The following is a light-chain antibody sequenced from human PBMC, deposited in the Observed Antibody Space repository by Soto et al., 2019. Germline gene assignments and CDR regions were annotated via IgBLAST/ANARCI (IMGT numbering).Light chain of an antibody. V-gene: IGKV1-39*01. Sequence: DIQMTQSPSSLSASVGDRVTITCRASQSISSYLNWYQQKPGKAPKLLIYAASSLQSGVPSRFSGSGSGTDFTLPISSLQPEDVATAYCQQSYSTTSSFGQGTKVEIK. CDR2: AAS. CDR3: QQSYSTTSS. J-gene: IGKJ1*01. CDR1: QSISSY.